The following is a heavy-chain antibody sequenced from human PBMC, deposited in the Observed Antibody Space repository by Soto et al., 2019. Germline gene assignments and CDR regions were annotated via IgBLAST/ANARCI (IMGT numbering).Heavy chain of an antibody. CDR2: ISYDGSNK. D-gene: IGHD3-22*01. J-gene: IGHJ6*02. CDR3: AKGKIVLDV. V-gene: IGHV3-30*18. Sequence: QVQLVESGGGVVQPGRSLRLSSAASGFTFSSYGMHWVRQAPGKGLEWVAVISYDGSNKYYADSVKGRFTISRDNSKNTLYLQMNSLRAEDTAVYYCAKGKIVLDVWGQGTTVTVSS. CDR1: GFTFSSYG.